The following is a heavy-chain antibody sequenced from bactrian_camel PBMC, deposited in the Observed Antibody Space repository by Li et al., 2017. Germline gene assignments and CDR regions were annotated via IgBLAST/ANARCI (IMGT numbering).Heavy chain of an antibody. J-gene: IGHJ4*01. CDR2: IDSGGKKT. Sequence: HVQLVESGGGLVLPGESLRLSCLASGFGFSRYGMNWVRQVPGKGLEWVSSIDSGGKKTDYADSVKGRFTISRDNAKNTLNLQLNSLETEDTAMYYCARVFGPYWSQGTQVTVS. CDR1: GFGFSRYG. V-gene: IGHV3S6*01. CDR3: ARVFGPY. D-gene: IGHD3*01.